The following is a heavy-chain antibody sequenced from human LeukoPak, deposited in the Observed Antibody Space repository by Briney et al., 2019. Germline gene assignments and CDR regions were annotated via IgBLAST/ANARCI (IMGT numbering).Heavy chain of an antibody. CDR3: VRGDWYFES. V-gene: IGHV3-7*04. Sequence: GGSLRLSCATSGFNFSDSIMTWVRQAPGEGLQWEANINRDGTEKHFLDSVEGRFTISRDNAKKSLYLLMNSLRPQDTAVYFCVRGDWYFESWGQGTLVTVSS. D-gene: IGHD2-21*01. J-gene: IGHJ4*02. CDR2: INRDGTEK. CDR1: GFNFSDSI.